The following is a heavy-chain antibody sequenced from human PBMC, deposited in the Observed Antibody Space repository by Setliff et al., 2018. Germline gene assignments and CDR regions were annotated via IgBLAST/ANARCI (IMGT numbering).Heavy chain of an antibody. CDR2: IYYSGST. CDR1: GGSISSSSYY. V-gene: IGHV4-39*07. CDR3: ARVPSYGSGSLYYYYYGMDV. J-gene: IGHJ6*02. D-gene: IGHD3-10*01. Sequence: SETLSLTCTVSGGSISSSSYYWGWIRQPPGKGLEWIGSIYYSGSTYYNPSLKSRVTISVDTSKNQFSLKLSSVTAADTAVYYCARVPSYGSGSLYYYYYGMDVWGQGTTVTVSS.